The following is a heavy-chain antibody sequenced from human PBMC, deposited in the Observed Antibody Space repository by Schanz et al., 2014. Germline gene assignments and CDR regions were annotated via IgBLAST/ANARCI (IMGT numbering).Heavy chain of an antibody. CDR2: ITTSTSYT. J-gene: IGHJ3*01. V-gene: IGHV3-11*05. CDR3: ARDDKRYFDWLSTFDL. Sequence: QVQLVESGGGLVKPGGSLRLSCVASGFTFSDYYMSWIRQAPGKGLEWISYITTSTSYTNYTDSVKGRFTVSRDNSKNTLYLQLNSLRAEDTAVYYCARDDKRYFDWLSTFDLWGQGTMVAVSS. CDR1: GFTFSDYY. D-gene: IGHD3-9*01.